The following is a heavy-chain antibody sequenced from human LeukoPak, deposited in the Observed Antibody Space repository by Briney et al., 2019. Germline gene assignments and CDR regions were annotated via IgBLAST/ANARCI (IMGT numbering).Heavy chain of an antibody. Sequence: QPGRSLRLSCTASGFTFGDYAMSWFRQAPGKGLEWVGFIRSKAYGGTTEYAASVKGRFTISRDDSKSIAYLQMNSLKTEDTAVYYCTSVYYDSSGYYYYYMDVWGKGTTVTVSS. CDR2: IRSKAYGGTT. CDR1: GFTFGDYA. V-gene: IGHV3-49*03. D-gene: IGHD3-22*01. CDR3: TSVYYDSSGYYYYYMDV. J-gene: IGHJ6*03.